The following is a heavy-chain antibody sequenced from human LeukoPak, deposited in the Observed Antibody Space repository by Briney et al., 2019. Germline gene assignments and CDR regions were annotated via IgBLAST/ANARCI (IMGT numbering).Heavy chain of an antibody. Sequence: SVKVSCKASGFTFTSSAMQWVRQARGQRLEWIGWIVVGSGNTNYAQKFQERVTITRDISTSTAYMELSSLRSEDTAVYYCAAGCSGGSCYSFYYYGMDVWGKGNTVTVSS. CDR1: GFTFTSSA. CDR3: AAGCSGGSCYSFYYYGMDV. V-gene: IGHV1-58*02. D-gene: IGHD2-15*01. J-gene: IGHJ6*04. CDR2: IVVGSGNT.